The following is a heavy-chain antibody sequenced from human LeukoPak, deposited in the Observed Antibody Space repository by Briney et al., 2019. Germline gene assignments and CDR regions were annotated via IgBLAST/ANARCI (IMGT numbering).Heavy chain of an antibody. J-gene: IGHJ4*02. D-gene: IGHD1-26*01. V-gene: IGHV3-30*02. CDR2: IRYDGSNK. CDR1: GFAFSSYG. Sequence: GGSLSLSCAASGFAFSSYGMHWVRQAPGKGLEWVAFIRYDGSNKYYADSVKGRFTISRDNSKNTLYLQMNSLRAEDTAVYYCAKGSGSYVIDYWGQGTLVTVSS. CDR3: AKGSGSYVIDY.